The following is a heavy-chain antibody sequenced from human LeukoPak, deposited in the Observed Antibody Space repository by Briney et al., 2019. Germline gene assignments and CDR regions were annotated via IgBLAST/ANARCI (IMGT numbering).Heavy chain of an antibody. D-gene: IGHD3-22*01. J-gene: IGHJ5*02. CDR1: GFTFSSYA. Sequence: GGSLRLSCAASGFTFSSYAMSWVRQAPGKGLEWVSAISGSGGSTYYADSVKGRFTISRDNSKSTLYLQMNSLRAEETAVYYCAKDQGPVVVITSWFGPWGQGTPVTVSS. CDR2: ISGSGGST. V-gene: IGHV3-23*01. CDR3: AKDQGPVVVITSWFGP.